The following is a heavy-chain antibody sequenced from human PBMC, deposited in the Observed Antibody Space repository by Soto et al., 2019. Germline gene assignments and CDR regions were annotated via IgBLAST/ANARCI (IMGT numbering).Heavy chain of an antibody. CDR1: GFTFSHYA. J-gene: IGHJ6*01. Sequence: PGGSLRLSCAASGFTFSHYAMHWVRQAPVKGLEYVSGISPIGDSTYYANSVKGRFTISRDDSKNTLYLQMNSLKTEDTAVYYCTTGSPDYGDYYYYYYGMDIWGQGTTGTVS. CDR3: TTGSPDYGDYYYYYYGMDI. D-gene: IGHD4-17*01. CDR2: ISPIGDST. V-gene: IGHV3-64*01.